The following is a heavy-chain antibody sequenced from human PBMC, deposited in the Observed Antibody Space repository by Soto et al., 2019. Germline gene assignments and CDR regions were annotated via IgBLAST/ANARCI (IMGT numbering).Heavy chain of an antibody. CDR1: GGTFSSYA. V-gene: IGHV1-69*06. D-gene: IGHD2-15*01. CDR2: IIPIFGTA. Sequence: QVQLVQSGAEVKKPGSSVKVSCKASGGTFSSYAISWVRQAPGQGLEWMGGIIPIFGTANYAQKFQGRVTITADKSTSTAYMELSSLRSEDTAVYYCASNLYCSGGSCYDYYYYGMDVWGQGTTVTVSS. J-gene: IGHJ6*02. CDR3: ASNLYCSGGSCYDYYYYGMDV.